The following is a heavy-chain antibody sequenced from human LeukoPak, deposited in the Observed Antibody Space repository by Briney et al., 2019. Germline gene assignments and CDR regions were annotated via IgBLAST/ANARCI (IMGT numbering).Heavy chain of an antibody. V-gene: IGHV1-2*02. D-gene: IGHD2-15*01. CDR3: ARGIVVVVADIDY. CDR1: GYTFTGYY. CDR2: INPNSGGT. Sequence: ASVKVSCKASGYTFTGYYMHWVRQAPGQGLEWMGWINPNSGGTNYAQKFQGRVTMTRDTSNSTAYMELSRLRSDDTAVYYCARGIVVVVADIDYWGQGTLVTVSS. J-gene: IGHJ4*02.